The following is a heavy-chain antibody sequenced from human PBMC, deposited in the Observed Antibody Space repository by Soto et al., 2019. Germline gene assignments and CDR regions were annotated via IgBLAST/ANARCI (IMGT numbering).Heavy chain of an antibody. J-gene: IGHJ6*02. CDR1: GFTFSSYG. CDR3: ARDSSIAVAGMGMDV. CDR2: IWYDGSNK. D-gene: IGHD6-19*01. Sequence: QVQLVESGGGVVQPGRSLRLSCAASGFTFSSYGMHWVRQAPGKGLEWVAVIWYDGSNKYYADSVKGRFTISRDNSKNTLYLQMNSLRAEDTAVYYCARDSSIAVAGMGMDVRGQGTTVTVSS. V-gene: IGHV3-33*01.